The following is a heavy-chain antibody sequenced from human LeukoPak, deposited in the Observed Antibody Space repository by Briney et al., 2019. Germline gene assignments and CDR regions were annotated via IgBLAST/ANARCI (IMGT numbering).Heavy chain of an antibody. CDR2: ISYDGSNK. J-gene: IGHJ4*02. V-gene: IGHV3-30*04. CDR1: GFTFSSYS. CDR3: ARDNDSRDPPHFDY. Sequence: GGSLRLSCAASGFTFSSYSMHWVRQAPGKGLEWLAVISYDGSNKFYADSVKGRFTISRDNSKNTLYLQMNSLRAEDTAVYYCARDNDSRDPPHFDYWGQGTLVTVSS. D-gene: IGHD3-16*01.